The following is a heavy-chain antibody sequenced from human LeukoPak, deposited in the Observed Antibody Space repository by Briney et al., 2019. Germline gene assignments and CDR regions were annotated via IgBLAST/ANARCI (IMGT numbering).Heavy chain of an antibody. V-gene: IGHV3-74*01. CDR2: INSDGSST. D-gene: IGHD3-22*01. CDR1: GFTFSSYW. Sequence: QPGGSLRLSCAASGFTFSSYWMHWVRQAPGKGLVWVSRINSDGSSTSYADSVKGRFTISRDNAKNTLYLQMSSLRAEDTAVYYCVKDDSYYYDSSGRDSWGQGTLVTVSS. CDR3: VKDDSYYYDSSGRDS. J-gene: IGHJ4*02.